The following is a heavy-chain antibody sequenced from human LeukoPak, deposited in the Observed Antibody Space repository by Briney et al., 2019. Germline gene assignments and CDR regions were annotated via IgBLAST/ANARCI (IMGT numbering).Heavy chain of an antibody. CDR2: IYYSGST. J-gene: IGHJ3*02. V-gene: IGHV4-31*03. CDR3: ARYTVTTQKDAFDI. CDR1: GGSISSGGYY. D-gene: IGHD4-17*01. Sequence: ASQTLSLTCTVSGGSISSGGYYWSWIRQHPGKGLEWIGYIYYSGSTYYNPSLMSRVTISVDTSKNQFSLKLSSVTAADTAVYYCARYTVTTQKDAFDIWGQGTMVTVSS.